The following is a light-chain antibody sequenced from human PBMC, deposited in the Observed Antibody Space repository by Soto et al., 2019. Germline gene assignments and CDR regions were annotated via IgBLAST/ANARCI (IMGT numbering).Light chain of an antibody. CDR2: KAS. Sequence: DIQMTQSPSTLSASVGDRVTITCRASQSIRSRLAWYQQKPGKAPKLLIYKASSLESGVPSRFSGSGSGTEFTLTISSLQPDDFATYYCQQYNSYSLTFGQGTKVEIK. CDR3: QQYNSYSLT. CDR1: QSIRSR. J-gene: IGKJ1*01. V-gene: IGKV1-5*03.